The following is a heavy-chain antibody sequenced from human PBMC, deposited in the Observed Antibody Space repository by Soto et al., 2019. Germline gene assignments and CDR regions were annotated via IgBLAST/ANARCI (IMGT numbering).Heavy chain of an antibody. D-gene: IGHD3-3*01. CDR1: GGSFSGYY. J-gene: IGHJ4*02. CDR3: ARDPRGNYDFWSGYYSGFDY. Sequence: SETLSLTCAVYGGSFSGYYWSWIRQPPGKGLEWIGEINHSGSTNYNPSLKSRVTISVDTSKNQFSLKLSSVTAADTAVYYCARDPRGNYDFWSGYYSGFDYWGQGTLVTVSS. CDR2: INHSGST. V-gene: IGHV4-34*01.